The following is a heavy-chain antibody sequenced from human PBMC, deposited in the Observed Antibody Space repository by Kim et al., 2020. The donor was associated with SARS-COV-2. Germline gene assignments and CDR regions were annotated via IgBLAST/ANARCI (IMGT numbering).Heavy chain of an antibody. CDR2: EK. V-gene: IGHV2-26*01. J-gene: IGHJ4*02. D-gene: IGHD3-16*01. Sequence: EKSYSTSLKSRLTISKDTSKSQVVLTMTNMDPVDTATYYCARIFGGFFDYWGQGTLVTVSS. CDR3: ARIFGGFFDY.